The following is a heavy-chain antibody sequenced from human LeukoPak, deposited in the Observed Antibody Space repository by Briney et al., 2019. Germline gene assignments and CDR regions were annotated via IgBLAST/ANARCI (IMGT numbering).Heavy chain of an antibody. V-gene: IGHV4-59*01. Sequence: SETLSLTCTVSNGSISSYYWSWIRQPPGKGLEWIGYIYYTGSTNYNPSLKSRVTISVDTSKNQFSLKLTSVTAADTAVYYCGRDRTGDGYNTEWGQGTLVTVSS. CDR3: GRDRTGDGYNTE. CDR2: IYYTGST. J-gene: IGHJ4*02. D-gene: IGHD5-24*01. CDR1: NGSISSYY.